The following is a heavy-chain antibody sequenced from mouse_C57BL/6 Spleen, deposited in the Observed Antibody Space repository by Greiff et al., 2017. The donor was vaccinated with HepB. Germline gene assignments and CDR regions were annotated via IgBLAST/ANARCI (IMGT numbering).Heavy chain of an antibody. CDR2: IYPGDGDT. CDR3: AREGTTVVATHWYFDV. Sequence: VKLMESGPELVKPGASVKISCKASGYAFSSSWMNWVKQRPGKGLEWIGRIYPGDGDTNYNGKFKGKATLTADKSSSTAYMQLSSLTSEDSAVYFCAREGTTVVATHWYFDVWGTGTTVTVSS. J-gene: IGHJ1*03. V-gene: IGHV1-82*01. CDR1: GYAFSSSW. D-gene: IGHD1-1*01.